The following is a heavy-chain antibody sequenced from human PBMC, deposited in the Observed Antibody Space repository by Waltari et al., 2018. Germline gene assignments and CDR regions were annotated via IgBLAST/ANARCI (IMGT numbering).Heavy chain of an antibody. D-gene: IGHD6-19*01. CDR2: IYWNDDK. Sequence: IPLKESGPPLVKPTQTLPLTCSLPGFSPSNTAETLGWIRQPPGKDLEWFALIYWNDDKRYRPPLKSRITITKDTSKTQVVLTMTNMHPVDTATYFGVHRRPDPGAGTGWFDPWGQGILVTFSS. J-gene: IGHJ5*02. CDR3: VHRRPDPGAGTGWFDP. V-gene: IGHV2-5*01. CDR1: GFSPSNTAET.